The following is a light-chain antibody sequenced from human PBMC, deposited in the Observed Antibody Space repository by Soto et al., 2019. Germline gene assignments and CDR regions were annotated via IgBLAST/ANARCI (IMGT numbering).Light chain of an antibody. V-gene: IGKV3-11*01. CDR3: QQRSNWIT. Sequence: EVVLTQSPATLSLSPGERATLSCRASQSVSTYLAWYQQKPGQTPRLLIYDASNRATGIPARFSGSGSGTDFTLTINSLEPEGFAVYYCQQRSNWITFGQGTRLEIK. CDR1: QSVSTY. J-gene: IGKJ5*01. CDR2: DAS.